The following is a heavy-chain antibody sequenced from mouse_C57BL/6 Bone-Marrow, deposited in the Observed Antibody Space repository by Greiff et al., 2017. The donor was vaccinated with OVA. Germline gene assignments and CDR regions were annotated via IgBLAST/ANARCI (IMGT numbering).Heavy chain of an antibody. V-gene: IGHV1-81*01. Sequence: VQLQESGAELARPGASVKLSCKASGYTFTSYGISWVKQRTGQGLGWIGEIYPRSGNTYYNEKFKGKATLTADKSSSTAYMELRSLTSEDSAVYFCAREGYDGRGFAYWGQGTLVTVSA. D-gene: IGHD2-3*01. CDR1: GYTFTSYG. CDR2: IYPRSGNT. J-gene: IGHJ3*01. CDR3: AREGYDGRGFAY.